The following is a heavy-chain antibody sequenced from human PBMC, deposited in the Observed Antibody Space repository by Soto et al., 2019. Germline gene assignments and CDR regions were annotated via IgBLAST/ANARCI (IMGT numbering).Heavy chain of an antibody. J-gene: IGHJ4*02. Sequence: GASVKVSCKASGYAFTSYGISWVRQAPGQGLEWMGWISTYNGDTHYTEKLQDRVTMTRDTSTSTAYMELRSLRSDDTAVYYCARSNGIAAAGPPFDYWGQGTLVTVS. CDR3: ARSNGIAAAGPPFDY. V-gene: IGHV1-18*01. CDR2: ISTYNGDT. D-gene: IGHD6-13*01. CDR1: GYAFTSYG.